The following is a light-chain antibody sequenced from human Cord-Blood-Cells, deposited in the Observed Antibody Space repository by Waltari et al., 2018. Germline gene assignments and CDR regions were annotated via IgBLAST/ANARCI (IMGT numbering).Light chain of an antibody. J-gene: IGKJ2*01. CDR2: ASS. CDR1: KSISSY. CDR3: QQSYSTPHT. V-gene: IGKV1-39*01. Sequence: DIQMTQSPSSLSASVRDIVTITCRASKSISSYLNWYQQKPGKAPKFLNYASSSLQSGFPSSVSGSGSETDFTLTISSLQPEDFATYYCQQSYSTPHTFGQGTKLEIK.